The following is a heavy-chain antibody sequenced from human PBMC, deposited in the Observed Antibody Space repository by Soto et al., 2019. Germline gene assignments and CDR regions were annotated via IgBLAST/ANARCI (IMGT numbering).Heavy chain of an antibody. CDR3: ARHNGWGAGDYVSSESNYYYYGMVG. J-gene: IGHJ6*04. D-gene: IGHD2-21*02. CDR1: GYSFTSYW. Sequence: PGESLKISCKGSGYSFTSYWIGWVRQMPGKGLEWMGIIYPGDSDTRCSPSFQGQVTISADKSISTAYLQWSSLKASDTAMYYCARHNGWGAGDYVSSESNYYYYGMVGWGKESRVTVCS. CDR2: IYPGDSDT. V-gene: IGHV5-51*01.